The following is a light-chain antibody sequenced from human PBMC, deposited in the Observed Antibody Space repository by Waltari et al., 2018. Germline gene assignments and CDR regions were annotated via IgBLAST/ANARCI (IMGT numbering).Light chain of an antibody. V-gene: IGLV3-21*03. J-gene: IGLJ2*01. CDR2: DDS. CDR1: NIGRTS. CDR3: QVWDSSSDHPV. Sequence: SYVLTQPPSVSVAPGKSARITCGGNNIGRTSVHRYQQKPGQAPVLVVYDDSDRPSGIPERFSGSNSGNTATLTISRVEAGDEADYYCQVWDSSSDHPVFGGGTKLTVL.